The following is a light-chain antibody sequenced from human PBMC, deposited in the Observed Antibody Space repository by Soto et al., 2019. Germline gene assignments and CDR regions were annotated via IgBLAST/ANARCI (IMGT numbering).Light chain of an antibody. CDR3: LQRSDWRT. V-gene: IGKV3-11*01. CDR1: ETIGRS. CDR2: DAS. J-gene: IGKJ1*01. Sequence: EILLTQSPVSLSLSPGERATLSCRASETIGRSLAWYQQRPGQAPRLLIYDASNRATGIPARLSGSGSGTDFTLTISRLEPEDFAVYYCLQRSDWRTFGRGTKVDIK.